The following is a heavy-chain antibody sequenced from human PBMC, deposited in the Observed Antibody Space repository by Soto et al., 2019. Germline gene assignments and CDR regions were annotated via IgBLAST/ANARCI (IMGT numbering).Heavy chain of an antibody. CDR2: ISADKGNT. V-gene: IGHV1-18*01. CDR1: GYTFTSNG. Sequence: QVQLVQSGAEVKKPGASVKVSCKASGYTFTSNGIIWVRQAPGQGLEWMGWISADKGNTNYAQKVQGRVTMTRDTSTSTVYMELRSLRSEDTAVYFCARDRAHGFDIWGQGTMVTVSS. J-gene: IGHJ3*02. CDR3: ARDRAHGFDI.